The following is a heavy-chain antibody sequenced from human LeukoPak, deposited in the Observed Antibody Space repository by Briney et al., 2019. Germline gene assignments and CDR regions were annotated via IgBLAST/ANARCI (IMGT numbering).Heavy chain of an antibody. CDR2: INPNSGGT. Sequence: ASVKVSCKASGYTFTGYYMHWVRQAPGQGLEWMGRINPNSGGTNYAQTVQGRVTMTRDTSISTAYMELSRLRSDDTAVYYCARERGYSSSWYLLWGQGTLVTVSS. CDR1: GYTFTGYY. D-gene: IGHD6-13*01. CDR3: ARERGYSSSWYLL. J-gene: IGHJ4*02. V-gene: IGHV1-2*06.